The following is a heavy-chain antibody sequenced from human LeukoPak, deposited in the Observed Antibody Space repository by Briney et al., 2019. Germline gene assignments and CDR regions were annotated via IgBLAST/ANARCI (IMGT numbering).Heavy chain of an antibody. CDR1: GFTVSSNY. Sequence: GGSLGLSCAASGFTVSSNYMSWVRQAPGKGLVWVSRINSDGSSTSYADSVKGRFTISRDNAKNSLYLQMNSLRAEDTAVYYCARGSLGIVGATLQHWGQGTLVTVSS. CDR3: ARGSLGIVGATLQH. CDR2: INSDGSST. D-gene: IGHD1-26*01. V-gene: IGHV3-74*01. J-gene: IGHJ1*01.